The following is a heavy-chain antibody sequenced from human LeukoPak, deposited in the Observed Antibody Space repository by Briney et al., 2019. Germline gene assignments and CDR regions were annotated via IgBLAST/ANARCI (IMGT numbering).Heavy chain of an antibody. CDR1: GGSISSYY. J-gene: IGHJ4*02. CDR2: IYYSGST. V-gene: IGHV4-59*08. Sequence: SETLSLTCTVSGGSISSYYWSWIRQPPGKGLEWIGYIYYSGSTNYNPSLTSRVTISVDTSKNQFSLKLSSGTAADTAVYYCARHEDLGNAEFDYWGQGTLVTVSS. CDR3: ARHEDLGNAEFDY. D-gene: IGHD1-26*01.